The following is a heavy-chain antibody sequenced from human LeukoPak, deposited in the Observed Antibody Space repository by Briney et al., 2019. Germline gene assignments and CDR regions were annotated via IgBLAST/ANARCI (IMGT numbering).Heavy chain of an antibody. Sequence: PGGSLSLSCVASGFIFTNYFMSWVRQAPGKGLEWVASINQDGSEKYYVDSVRGRFTISRDNTMNSLYLKMSSLRAEDTAVYYCATDRGWRTSGYYLYYFEYWGQGTLVTFSS. CDR1: GFIFTNYF. CDR2: INQDGSEK. J-gene: IGHJ4*02. D-gene: IGHD3-3*01. CDR3: ATDRGWRTSGYYLYYFEY. V-gene: IGHV3-7*01.